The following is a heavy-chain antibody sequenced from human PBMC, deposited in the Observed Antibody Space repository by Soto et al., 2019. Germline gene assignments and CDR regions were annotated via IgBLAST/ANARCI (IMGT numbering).Heavy chain of an antibody. J-gene: IGHJ4*02. CDR2: IWYDGSNK. V-gene: IGHV3-33*01. CDR3: AVGDYGDTYFDY. CDR1: GLTFSSYG. D-gene: IGHD4-17*01. Sequence: QPGGSLRLSCAASGLTFSSYGMHWVRQAPGKGLEWVAVIWYDGSNKYYADSAKGRFTISRDNSKNTLYLQMNSLRAEDTAVYYCAVGDYGDTYFDYWGQGTLVTVSS.